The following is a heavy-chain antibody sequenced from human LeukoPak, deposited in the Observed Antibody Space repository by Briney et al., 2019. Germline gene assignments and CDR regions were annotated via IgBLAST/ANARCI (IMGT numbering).Heavy chain of an antibody. V-gene: IGHV6-1*01. CDR3: ARGDSSGHDAFDI. CDR2: TYYRSKWYN. D-gene: IGHD3-22*01. Sequence: RTYYRSKWYNDYAVSVKSRITINPDTSKNQFSLQLNSVTPEDTAVYYCARGDSSGHDAFDIWGQGTMVTVSS. J-gene: IGHJ3*02.